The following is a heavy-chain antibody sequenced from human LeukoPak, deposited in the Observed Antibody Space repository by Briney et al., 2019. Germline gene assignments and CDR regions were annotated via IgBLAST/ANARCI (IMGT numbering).Heavy chain of an antibody. D-gene: IGHD3-10*01. V-gene: IGHV3-15*01. CDR3: ARASYYYGSGRFLFDY. J-gene: IGHJ4*02. Sequence: GGSLRLSCAASGFTFSDAWMNWVRQVPGKGLEWVGLFKSKTNGGTTDYAAPVKGRFTMSRDDSKNTLYLQMNSLKTEDTAVYYCARASYYYGSGRFLFDYWGQGTLVTVSS. CDR1: GFTFSDAW. CDR2: FKSKTNGGTT.